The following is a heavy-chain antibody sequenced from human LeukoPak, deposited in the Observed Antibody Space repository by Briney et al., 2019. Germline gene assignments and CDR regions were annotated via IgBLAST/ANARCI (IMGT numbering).Heavy chain of an antibody. CDR3: ARDQGADYFGSGSYYLGY. D-gene: IGHD3-10*01. CDR1: VGSSRGYY. J-gene: IGHJ4*02. V-gene: IGHV4-34*01. CDR2: IDHSGRT. Sequence: SETLSLTCDVFVGSSRGYYWTWIRQPPGKGLEWIGEIDHSGRTNYNPSLKSRVTISADTSKNQFSLKLSSVTAADTAVYYCARDQGADYFGSGSYYLGYWGQGTLVTVSS.